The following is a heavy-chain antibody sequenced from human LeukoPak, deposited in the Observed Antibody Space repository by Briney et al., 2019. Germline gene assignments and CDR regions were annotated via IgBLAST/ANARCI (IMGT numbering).Heavy chain of an antibody. CDR3: ASTVTRERHAYCDY. Sequence: GGSLRLSCAASGFTFSSYWMSWVRQAQGKGLDLVANIKQDGSEKYYVDSVKGRLTISRDNAKNALYLQMNSLGTEDTAVFYCASTVTRERHAYCDYWGQGSLITVSS. CDR2: IKQDGSEK. CDR1: GFTFSSYW. D-gene: IGHD4-17*01. V-gene: IGHV3-7*02. J-gene: IGHJ4*02.